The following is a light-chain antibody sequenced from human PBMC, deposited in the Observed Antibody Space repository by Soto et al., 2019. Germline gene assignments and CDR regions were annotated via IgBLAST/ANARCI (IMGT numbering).Light chain of an antibody. CDR2: DAY. CDR1: QSFRGL. V-gene: IGKV3-11*01. Sequence: EIVLTQSPGTPSFSPGERATLPRRASQSFRGLLAWYQQKPGQAPRLLIYDAYNRATGIPPRFSGSGSGTDFTLTISSLEPEDSAVYYCQQRHMWPITFGQGTRLEIK. CDR3: QQRHMWPIT. J-gene: IGKJ5*01.